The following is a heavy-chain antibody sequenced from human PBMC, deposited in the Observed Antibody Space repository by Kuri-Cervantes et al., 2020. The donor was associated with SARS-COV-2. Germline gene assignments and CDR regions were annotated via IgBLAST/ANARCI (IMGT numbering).Heavy chain of an antibody. D-gene: IGHD6-6*01. J-gene: IGHJ5*02. Sequence: SETLSLTCSVSGGSIRSGAYYCHWIRHRPGKGLEWIGNIYYNGVTYYNPSLKSRVTISVDTSKNQFSLKLSSMTAADTAVYYCARTQGVAARRGDHNWFDPWGQGTLVTVSS. CDR3: ARTQGVAARRGDHNWFDP. V-gene: IGHV4-31*03. CDR1: GGSIRSGAYY. CDR2: IYYNGVT.